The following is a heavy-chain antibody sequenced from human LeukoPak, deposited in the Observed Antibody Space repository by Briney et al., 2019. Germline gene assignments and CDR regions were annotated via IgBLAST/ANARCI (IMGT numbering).Heavy chain of an antibody. J-gene: IGHJ5*02. CDR2: IYYSGST. CDR3: ARQGQYYDFWSDLNWFDP. Sequence: PSETLSLTCTVSGGSISSSSYYWGWIRQPPGKGLEWIGSIYYSGSTYYNPSLKSRVTISVDTSKNQFSLKPSSVTAADTAVYYCARQGQYYDFWSDLNWFDPWGQGTLVTVSS. V-gene: IGHV4-39*01. CDR1: GGSISSSSYY. D-gene: IGHD3-3*01.